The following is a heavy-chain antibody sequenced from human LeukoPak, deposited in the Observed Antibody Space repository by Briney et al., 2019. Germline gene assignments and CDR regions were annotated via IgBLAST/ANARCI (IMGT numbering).Heavy chain of an antibody. CDR1: GFTFSSYG. CDR2: IWYDGSNK. D-gene: IGHD2-2*01. J-gene: IGHJ6*02. V-gene: IGHV3-33*01. Sequence: GGSLRLSCAASGFTFSSYGMHWVRQAPGKGREGVAVIWYDGSNKYYADSVKGRFTISRDNSKNTLYLQMNSLRAEDTAVYYCARDGCSSTSCAPGGDGMDVWGQGTTVTVSS. CDR3: ARDGCSSTSCAPGGDGMDV.